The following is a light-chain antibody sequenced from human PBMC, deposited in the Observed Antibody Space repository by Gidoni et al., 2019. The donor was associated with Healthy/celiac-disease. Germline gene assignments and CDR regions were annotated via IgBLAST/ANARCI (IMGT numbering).Light chain of an antibody. Sequence: DSQMTQSPSTLSASVGDRVTITCRASQSISSWLAWYQQKPGKAPKLLIYDASSLESGVPSRFSGSGSWTEFTLTISSLQPDDFATYYCQQYNSYSPKTFGQGTKVEIK. CDR3: QQYNSYSPKT. CDR1: QSISSW. J-gene: IGKJ1*01. CDR2: DAS. V-gene: IGKV1-5*01.